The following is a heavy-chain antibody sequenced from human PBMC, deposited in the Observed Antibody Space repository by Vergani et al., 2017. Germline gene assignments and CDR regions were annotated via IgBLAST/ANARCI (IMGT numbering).Heavy chain of an antibody. V-gene: IGHV1-69*01. D-gene: IGHD4-11*01. Sequence: QVNLVQSGAAVEKPGSSVTVSCQASGGTFNSNTFIWVRQAPGQGLEYMGEIIPFFGTAYYAQRFQGRVTITADASATTAYMELTNLRSEDTAIYYCASGRXTDDSHYVPMGFAFWGRGTLVTVSS. CDR2: IIPFFGTA. CDR1: GGTFNSNT. CDR3: ASGRXTDDSHYVPMGFAF. J-gene: IGHJ5*01.